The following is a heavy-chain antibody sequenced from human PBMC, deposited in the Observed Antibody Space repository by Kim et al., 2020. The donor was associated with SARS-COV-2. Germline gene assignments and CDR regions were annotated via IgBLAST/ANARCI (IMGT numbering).Heavy chain of an antibody. CDR1: GFTFSNYV. D-gene: IGHD5-12*01. Sequence: GGSLRLSCAASGFTFSNYVMSWVRQAPGMGLEWVSGIGGSGYSTYYAESVKGRFTISRDNSKNTLYLQVNSLRAEDTAVYYCAKDVADYWGQGTLVTVSS. CDR3: AKDVADY. J-gene: IGHJ4*02. CDR2: IGGSGYST. V-gene: IGHV3-23*01.